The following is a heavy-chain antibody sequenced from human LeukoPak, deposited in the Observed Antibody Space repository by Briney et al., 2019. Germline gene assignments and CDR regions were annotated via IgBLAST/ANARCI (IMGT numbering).Heavy chain of an antibody. Sequence: APVKVSCKASGYTFTSYDINWVRQATGQGLEWMGWMNPNSGNTGYAQKFQGRVTMTRNTSISTAYMELSRLRSDDTAVYYCAREIRSSSTPTFDYWGQGTLVTVSS. CDR1: GYTFTSYD. J-gene: IGHJ4*02. D-gene: IGHD6-6*01. CDR2: MNPNSGNT. CDR3: AREIRSSSTPTFDY. V-gene: IGHV1-8*01.